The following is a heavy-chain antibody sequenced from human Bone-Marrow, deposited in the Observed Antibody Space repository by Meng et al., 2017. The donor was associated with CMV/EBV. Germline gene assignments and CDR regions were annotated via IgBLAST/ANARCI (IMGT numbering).Heavy chain of an antibody. V-gene: IGHV4-31*03. CDR1: GGSISSGGFY. D-gene: IGHD3-3*01. CDR3: ARLHGWSGYLGGYYFDY. CDR2: IYYSGST. Sequence: SETLSLTCTVSGGSISSGGFYWSWIRQHPGKGLEWIGYIYYSGSTYYNPSLKSRVTISVDTSKNQFSLRLNSVTAADTAVYYCARLHGWSGYLGGYYFDYWGQGTLVTVSS. J-gene: IGHJ4*02.